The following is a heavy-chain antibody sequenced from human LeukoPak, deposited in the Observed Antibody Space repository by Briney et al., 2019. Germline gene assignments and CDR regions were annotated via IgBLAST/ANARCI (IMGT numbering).Heavy chain of an antibody. CDR3: VRGVAAGTD. CDR2: VSYDGGDK. CDR1: GVSLSGYGFISYA. J-gene: IGHJ4*02. D-gene: IGHD6-13*01. V-gene: IGHV3-30*09. Sequence: GGSLRLSCAVSGVSLSGYGFISYAMHWVRQAPGEGLEWVAVVSYDGGDKNYADSVKGRFAISRDNSKNILYLQMNSLRAEDTAVYYCVRGVAAGTDWGQGTLVTVSS.